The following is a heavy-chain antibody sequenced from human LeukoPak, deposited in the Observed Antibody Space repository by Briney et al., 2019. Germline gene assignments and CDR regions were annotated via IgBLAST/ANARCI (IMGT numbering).Heavy chain of an antibody. J-gene: IGHJ4*02. CDR2: ISWNSGSI. D-gene: IGHD3-22*01. CDR1: GFTFDDYA. V-gene: IGHV3-9*03. Sequence: GGSLRLSCAASGFTFDDYAMHWVRQAPGKGLERVSGISWNSGSIGYADSVKGRFTISRDNAKNSLYLQMNSLRAEDMALYYCAKVATRYYDSSGYYSHYFDYWGQGTLVTVSS. CDR3: AKVATRYYDSSGYYSHYFDY.